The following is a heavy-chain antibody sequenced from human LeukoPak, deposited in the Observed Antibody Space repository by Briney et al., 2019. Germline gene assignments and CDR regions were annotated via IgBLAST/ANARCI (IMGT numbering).Heavy chain of an antibody. CDR2: ISGSGGST. J-gene: IGHJ4*02. V-gene: IGHV3-23*01. CDR1: GFTFSSYA. Sequence: GGSLTPSCAASGFTFSSYAMSWVRPAPGKGLEWVSAISGSGGSTNYADSVKGRFTISRDNSKNTLYLQMNCLRAEDTAVYYCAKDGSSPSDGDPYYFDYWGQGTLVTVSS. CDR3: AKDGSSPSDGDPYYFDY. D-gene: IGHD4-17*01.